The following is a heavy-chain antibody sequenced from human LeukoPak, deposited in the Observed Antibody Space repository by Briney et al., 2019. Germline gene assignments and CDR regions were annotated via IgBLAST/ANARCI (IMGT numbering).Heavy chain of an antibody. D-gene: IGHD1-26*01. J-gene: IGHJ4*02. CDR2: IIPIFGTA. CDR3: AREIVPYYFDY. Sequence: GASVKVSCKASGGTFSSYAISWVRQAPGQGLVLMGRIIPIFGTANYAQKFQGRVTITTDESTSTAYMELSSLRSEDTAVYYCAREIVPYYFDYWGQGTLVTVSS. CDR1: GGTFSSYA. V-gene: IGHV1-69*05.